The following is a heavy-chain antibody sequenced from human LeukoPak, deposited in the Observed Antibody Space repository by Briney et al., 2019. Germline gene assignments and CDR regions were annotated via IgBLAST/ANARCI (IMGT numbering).Heavy chain of an antibody. CDR1: GFTFSSYA. Sequence: GGSLRLSCVASGFTFSSYAMSWVRQAPGKGLEWVSSISVSGGSTNYAGSVKGRFTISRDNSKNTLYLQMSSLRAEDAAVYYCGKGQRGIGDPWGQGTLVTVSS. CDR3: GKGQRGIGDP. V-gene: IGHV3-23*01. D-gene: IGHD1-26*01. CDR2: ISVSGGST. J-gene: IGHJ5*02.